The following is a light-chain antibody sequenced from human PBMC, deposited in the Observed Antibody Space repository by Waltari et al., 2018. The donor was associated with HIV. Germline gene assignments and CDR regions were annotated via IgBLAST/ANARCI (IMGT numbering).Light chain of an antibody. Sequence: AIQMTQSPTSLSASVGDRVTITCRASQGVGNDLSWYQQKPGMAPTLLIYGASISQNGVPGRFSGSCSGADFTLTISSLQAEDLATYYCLQDYSWPYTFGQGTKLEIK. CDR1: QGVGND. CDR2: GAS. V-gene: IGKV1-6*01. J-gene: IGKJ2*01. CDR3: LQDYSWPYT.